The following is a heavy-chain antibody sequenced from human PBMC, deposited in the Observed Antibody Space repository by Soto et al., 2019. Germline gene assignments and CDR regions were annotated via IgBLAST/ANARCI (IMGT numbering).Heavy chain of an antibody. CDR3: AREGPYYGSGSVPYGMDV. CDR2: IYYSGST. D-gene: IGHD3-10*01. V-gene: IGHV4-31*03. J-gene: IGHJ6*02. Sequence: SETLSLTCTVSGGSISSGGYFWSWIRQHPGKGLEWIGYIYYSGSTYYNPSLKSRVTISVDTSKDQFSLKLSSVTAADTAVYYCAREGPYYGSGSVPYGMDVWGQGTTVTVSS. CDR1: GGSISSGGYF.